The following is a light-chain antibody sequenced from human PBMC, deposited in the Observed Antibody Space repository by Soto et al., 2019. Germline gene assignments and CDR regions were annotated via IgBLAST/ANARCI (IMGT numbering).Light chain of an antibody. CDR1: QSISSW. V-gene: IGKV1-5*03. J-gene: IGKJ1*01. Sequence: DIQMTQSPSTLSASVGDRVTITCRASQSISSWLAWYQQKPGKAPKLLIYKASSLESGVPSRFSGSGSGTDFTLTISSLEPDDFATYYCQQYNSDGTFGQGTKVEIK. CDR2: KAS. CDR3: QQYNSDGT.